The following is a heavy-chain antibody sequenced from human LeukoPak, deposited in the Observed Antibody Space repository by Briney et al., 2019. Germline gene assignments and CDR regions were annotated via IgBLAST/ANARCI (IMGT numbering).Heavy chain of an antibody. J-gene: IGHJ4*02. V-gene: IGHV1-2*02. D-gene: IGHD2-15*01. CDR2: INPNSGGT. CDR3: ARGGGTSCLLGYCSGGSRY. Sequence: ASVKLSCKASGYTFTVYYMHWVRQAPGQGLEWVGWINPNSGGTNYAQKFQGRVTMTRDTSISTAYMELSRLRSDDTAVYYCARGGGTSCLLGYCSGGSRYWGQGTLVTVSS. CDR1: GYTFTVYY.